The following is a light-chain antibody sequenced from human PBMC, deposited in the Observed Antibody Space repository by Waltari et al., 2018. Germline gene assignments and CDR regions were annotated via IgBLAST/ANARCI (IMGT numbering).Light chain of an antibody. V-gene: IGKV1-5*03. CDR2: WAS. CDR1: QRINNW. Sequence: DIQMTQSPSTLSASVGDRVTLTCRASQRINNWLAWYQWKPGKAPKLLIYWASGLESGVPSRFSGTGSGTEFTLTISSLQPHDSATYYCQQYNIYPYTFGQGTQLEIK. CDR3: QQYNIYPYT. J-gene: IGKJ2*01.